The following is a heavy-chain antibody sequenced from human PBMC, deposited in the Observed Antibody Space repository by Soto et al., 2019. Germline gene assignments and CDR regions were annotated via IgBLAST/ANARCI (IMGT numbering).Heavy chain of an antibody. D-gene: IGHD4-17*01. CDR3: ARGYGDFDY. Sequence: SETLSLTCAVSGGSISSGGYSWSWIRQPPGKGLEWIGYIYHSGSTYYNPSLKSRVTISVDRSKNQFSLKLSSVTAADTAVYYCARGYGDFDYWGQGTLVTVSS. V-gene: IGHV4-30-2*01. J-gene: IGHJ4*02. CDR1: GGSISSGGYS. CDR2: IYHSGST.